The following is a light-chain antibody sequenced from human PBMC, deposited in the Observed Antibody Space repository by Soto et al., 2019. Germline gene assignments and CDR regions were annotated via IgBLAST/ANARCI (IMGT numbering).Light chain of an antibody. CDR2: GNS. CDR1: SSNIGAGYD. Sequence: QSVLTQPPSVSGAPGQRVTISCTGSSSNIGAGYDVHWYQQLPGTAPKLLIYGNSNRPSGVPDRFSGSKSGTSASLAITGLEAEDEAEYYGQSYDSSLSGVVLGGGTKLTVL. CDR3: QSYDSSLSGVV. V-gene: IGLV1-40*01. J-gene: IGLJ2*01.